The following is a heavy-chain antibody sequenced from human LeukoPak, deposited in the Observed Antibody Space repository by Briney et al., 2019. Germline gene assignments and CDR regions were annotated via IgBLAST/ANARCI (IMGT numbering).Heavy chain of an antibody. D-gene: IGHD4-23*01. CDR3: ARDLGDVYGGNSFVDWFDP. CDR1: GGSISSGDYY. CDR2: IYYSGST. Sequence: KTSETLSLTCTVSGGSISSGDYYWSWIRQPPGKGLEWIGYIYYSGSTYYNPSLKSRVTISVDTSKNQFSLKLSSVTAADTAVYYCARDLGDVYGGNSFVDWFDPWGQGTLVTVSS. J-gene: IGHJ5*02. V-gene: IGHV4-30-4*01.